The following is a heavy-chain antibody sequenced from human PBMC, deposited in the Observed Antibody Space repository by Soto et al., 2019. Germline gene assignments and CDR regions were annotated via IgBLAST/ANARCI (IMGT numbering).Heavy chain of an antibody. CDR1: GFTFSSYG. CDR3: ARPYGRGDILTGYLGDYYFDY. J-gene: IGHJ4*02. D-gene: IGHD3-9*01. V-gene: IGHV3-33*01. Sequence: QVQLVESGGGVVQPGRSLRLSCAASGFTFSSYGMHWVRQAPGKGLEWVAVIWYDGSNKYYADSVKGRFTISRDNSKNTLYLQMSSLRAEDTAVYYCARPYGRGDILTGYLGDYYFDYWGQGTLVTVSS. CDR2: IWYDGSNK.